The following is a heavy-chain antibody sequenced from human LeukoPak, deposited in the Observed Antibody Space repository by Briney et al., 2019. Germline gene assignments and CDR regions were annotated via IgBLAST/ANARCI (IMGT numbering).Heavy chain of an antibody. CDR3: ARATGIAVAGPYYYYGMDV. CDR2: IYTSGST. J-gene: IGHJ6*02. CDR1: GGSFSGYY. V-gene: IGHV4-59*10. D-gene: IGHD6-19*01. Sequence: SETLSLTCAVYGGSFSGYYWSWIRQPAGKGLEWIGRIYTSGSTNYNPSLKSRVTMSVDTSKNQFSLKLSSVTAADTAVYYCARATGIAVAGPYYYYGMDVWGQGTTVTVSS.